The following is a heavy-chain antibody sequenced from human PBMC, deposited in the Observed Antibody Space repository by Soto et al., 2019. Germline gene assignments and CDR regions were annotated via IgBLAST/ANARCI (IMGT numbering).Heavy chain of an antibody. CDR3: ARGRDGYNGDAFDI. V-gene: IGHV1-69*01. CDR1: GGPLISYA. J-gene: IGHJ3*02. D-gene: IGHD5-12*01. CDR2: IIPIFGTA. Sequence: SVKVACKASGGPLISYASIWVRQAPGQGLEWMGGIIPIFGTANYAQKFQGRVTITADESTSTAYMELSSLRSEDTAVYYCARGRDGYNGDAFDICGQRTMVTVSS.